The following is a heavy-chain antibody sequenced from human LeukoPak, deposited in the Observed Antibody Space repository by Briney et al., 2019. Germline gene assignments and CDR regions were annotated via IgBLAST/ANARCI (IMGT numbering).Heavy chain of an antibody. CDR1: GFTFSSYG. Sequence: PGRSLRLSCAASGFTFSSYGMHWVRQAPGKGLEWVAVIWCDGSNKYYADSVKGRFTISRDNSKNTLYLQMNSLRAEDTAVYYCAKDSEYYDILTGYYKRGYYYYGMDVWGKGTTVTVSS. V-gene: IGHV3-33*06. D-gene: IGHD3-9*01. CDR3: AKDSEYYDILTGYYKRGYYYYGMDV. CDR2: IWCDGSNK. J-gene: IGHJ6*04.